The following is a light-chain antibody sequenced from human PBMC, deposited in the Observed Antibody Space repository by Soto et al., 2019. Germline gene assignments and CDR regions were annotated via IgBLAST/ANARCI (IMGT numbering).Light chain of an antibody. J-gene: IGLJ1*01. Sequence: QSALTQPASVSGSPGQSIAISCTGTSSDVGGYNYVSWHQQHPGKAPKVLISVVSNRPSGVSNRFSGSKSGNTASLTISGLQAEHEADYYCSSYRSGGTFVFGSGTKLTV. CDR3: SSYRSGGTFV. CDR2: VVS. V-gene: IGLV2-14*01. CDR1: SSDVGGYNY.